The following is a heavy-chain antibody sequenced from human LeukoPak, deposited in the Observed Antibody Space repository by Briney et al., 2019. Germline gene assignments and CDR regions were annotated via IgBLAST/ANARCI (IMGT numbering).Heavy chain of an antibody. CDR2: IYYSGST. CDR3: ARHAVDILTGYPRYYFDY. D-gene: IGHD3-9*01. CDR1: GGSISSYY. V-gene: IGHV4-59*08. Sequence: PSETLSHTCTVSGGSISSYYWSWIRQPPGKGLEWIGYIYYSGSTNYNPSLKSRVTISVDTSKNQFSLKLSSVTAADTAVYYCARHAVDILTGYPRYYFDYWGQGTLVTVSS. J-gene: IGHJ4*02.